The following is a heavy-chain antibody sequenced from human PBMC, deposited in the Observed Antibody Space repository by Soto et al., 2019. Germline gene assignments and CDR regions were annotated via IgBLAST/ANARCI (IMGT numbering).Heavy chain of an antibody. Sequence: QEQLVESGGGLVKPGGSLRLSCAASGFTFSDYSMSWIRQAPGKGLEWISYIRSTDSSIFYADSVKGRFTISGDNARSVLYLQMDSLRAEDTAVYYCARRSAVTTSHSFDIWGQGTMVTASS. J-gene: IGHJ3*02. CDR3: ARRSAVTTSHSFDI. CDR2: IRSTDSSI. D-gene: IGHD4-17*01. CDR1: GFTFSDYS. V-gene: IGHV3-11*01.